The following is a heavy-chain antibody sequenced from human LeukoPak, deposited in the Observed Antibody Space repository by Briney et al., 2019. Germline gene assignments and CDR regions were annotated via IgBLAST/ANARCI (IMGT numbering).Heavy chain of an antibody. Sequence: PGGSLRLSCAASGFTFSSYAMSWVRQAPGKGLEWVAVIWYDGSNKYYADSVKGRFTISRDNSKNTLYLQMNSLRAEDTAVYYCARDRMATISREIDAFDIWGQGTMVTVSS. CDR1: GFTFSSYA. CDR2: IWYDGSNK. V-gene: IGHV3-33*08. J-gene: IGHJ3*02. CDR3: ARDRMATISREIDAFDI. D-gene: IGHD5-24*01.